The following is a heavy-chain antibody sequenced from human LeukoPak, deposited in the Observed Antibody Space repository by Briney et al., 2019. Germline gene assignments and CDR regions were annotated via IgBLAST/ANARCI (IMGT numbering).Heavy chain of an antibody. D-gene: IGHD2-2*01. J-gene: IGHJ6*02. CDR3: ARLSVDIVVVPAASGTYYYYYGMDV. CDR1: GYTFTGYY. CDR2: INPNSGGT. Sequence: ASVKVSCKASGYTFTGYYLYWVRQAPGQGLEWMGRINPNSGGTNYAQKFQGRVTMTRDTSISTAYMELSSLRSDDTAVFYCARLSVDIVVVPAASGTYYYYYGMDVWGQGTTVTVSS. V-gene: IGHV1-2*06.